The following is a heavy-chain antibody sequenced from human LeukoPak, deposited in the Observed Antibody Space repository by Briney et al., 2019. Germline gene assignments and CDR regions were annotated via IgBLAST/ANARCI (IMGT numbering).Heavy chain of an antibody. D-gene: IGHD4-17*01. V-gene: IGHV4-4*07. Sequence: SETLSLTCTVSGGSISSYYWTWIRQPAGKGLEWVGRMYISGETNYNPSLNNRATLSLDTSKNQFSLKLRSLTAADTAIYYCAREPSVTTVTTGSWGQGTLVIVSS. CDR2: MYISGET. CDR3: AREPSVTTVTTGS. J-gene: IGHJ5*02. CDR1: GGSISSYY.